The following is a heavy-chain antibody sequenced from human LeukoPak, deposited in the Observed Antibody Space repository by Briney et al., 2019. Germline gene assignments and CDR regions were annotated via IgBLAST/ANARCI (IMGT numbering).Heavy chain of an antibody. D-gene: IGHD3-22*01. CDR1: GVSISSYH. Sequence: KSSETLSLTCTVSGVSISSYHWTWIRQPPGEGLEWIGYIYYSGSTNYNPSLKSRVTISVDTSKNQFSLKLSSVTAADTAVYYCARLPDYYDSNWDYWGQGTLVTVSS. CDR2: IYYSGST. V-gene: IGHV4-59*08. CDR3: ARLPDYYDSNWDY. J-gene: IGHJ4*02.